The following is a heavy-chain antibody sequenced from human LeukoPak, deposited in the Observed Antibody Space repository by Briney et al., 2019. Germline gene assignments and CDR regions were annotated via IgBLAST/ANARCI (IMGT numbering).Heavy chain of an antibody. CDR3: ARAYSSGWSDAFDI. Sequence: SETLSLTCAVYGGSFSGYYWSWIRQPPGKGLEWIGEINHSGSTNYNPSLKSRVTISVDTSKNQFSLKLSSVTAADTAVYYCARAYSSGWSDAFDIWGQGTMVTVSS. J-gene: IGHJ3*02. CDR1: GGSFSGYY. D-gene: IGHD6-19*01. CDR2: INHSGST. V-gene: IGHV4-34*01.